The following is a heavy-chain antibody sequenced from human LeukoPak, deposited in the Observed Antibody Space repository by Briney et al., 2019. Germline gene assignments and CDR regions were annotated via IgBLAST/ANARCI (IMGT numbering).Heavy chain of an antibody. V-gene: IGHV4-39*01. CDR3: ARLWSGFRPPDY. CDR1: GGSIISGTYN. CDR2: MSYSGRT. D-gene: IGHD3-3*01. Sequence: SETLSLTCTVSGGSIISGTYNWGWVRQAPGKGLEWIGSMSYSGRTYQNPSLKSRLTISVDTSKNQLSLKLSSVTAADTAVYYCARLWSGFRPPDYWGQGTPVTVSS. J-gene: IGHJ4*02.